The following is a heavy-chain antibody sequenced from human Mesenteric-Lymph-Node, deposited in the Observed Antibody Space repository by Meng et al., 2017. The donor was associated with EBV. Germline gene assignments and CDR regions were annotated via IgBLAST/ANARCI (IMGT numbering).Heavy chain of an antibody. J-gene: IGHJ4*02. CDR2: SRNKANSYST. CDR1: GFTFSDHF. D-gene: IGHD1-26*01. CDR3: ARDLRYSGHSYYDY. V-gene: IGHV3-72*01. Sequence: EVQRVEAGGGLVQPGWSLRLSCAASGFTFSDHFMDWVRQAPGKGLEWVARSRNKANSYSTEYAASVKGRFTISRDDSKNSLYLQMNSLKTEDTAVYYCARDLRYSGHSYYDYWGQGTLVTVSS.